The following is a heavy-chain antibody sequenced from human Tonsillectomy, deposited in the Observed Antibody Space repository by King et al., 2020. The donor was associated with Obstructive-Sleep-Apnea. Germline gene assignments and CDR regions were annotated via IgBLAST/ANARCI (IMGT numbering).Heavy chain of an antibody. CDR2: ISRNTRTI. J-gene: IGHJ4*02. CDR1: GFTFSSHS. V-gene: IGHV3-48*04. CDR3: ARGTDIDY. D-gene: IGHD1-7*01. Sequence: VQLVESGGGLVQPGGSLRLSCAASGFTFSSHSMNWVRQAPGKGLEWVTYISRNTRTIHYADSVKGRFTISRDNAKNSLYLQMNSLRAEDTAVYYCARGTDIDYWGQGTLVTVSS.